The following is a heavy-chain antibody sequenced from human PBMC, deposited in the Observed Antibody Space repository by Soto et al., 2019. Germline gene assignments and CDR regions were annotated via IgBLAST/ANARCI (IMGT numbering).Heavy chain of an antibody. CDR1: GVSFSSYD. V-gene: IGHV3-13*01. CDR3: ARGYVKTARFTGFWVFVF. J-gene: IGHJ3*01. CDR2: IGTAGDT. Sequence: PGGSVRLSCAASGVSFSSYDMHWVRQATGKGLEWVSAIGTAGDTYYPGSVKGRFTISRENAKNSLYLQMNSLRAEDTAVYYCARGYVKTARFTGFWVFVFGAQGTRVPVPS. D-gene: IGHD5-18*01.